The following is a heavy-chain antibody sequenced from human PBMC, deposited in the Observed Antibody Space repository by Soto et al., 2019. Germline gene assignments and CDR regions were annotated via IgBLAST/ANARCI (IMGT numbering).Heavy chain of an antibody. Sequence: QVHLVQSGAEVKKPGSSVKVSCKASGGTFSNYAISWVRQAPGQGLEWMGGIIPIFDTANYAQKLQGRVTITADESTSTAYMELSSLRSEDTAVYYCARHDCISSSCYYYYYYGMDVWGQGTTVTVSS. CDR1: GGTFSNYA. D-gene: IGHD2-2*01. CDR2: IIPIFDTA. V-gene: IGHV1-69*12. J-gene: IGHJ6*02. CDR3: ARHDCISSSCYYYYYYGMDV.